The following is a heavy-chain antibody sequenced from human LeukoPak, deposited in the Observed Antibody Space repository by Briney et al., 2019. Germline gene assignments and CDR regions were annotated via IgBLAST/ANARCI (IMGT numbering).Heavy chain of an antibody. V-gene: IGHV1-2*02. D-gene: IGHD1-26*01. J-gene: IGHJ4*02. CDR2: INPNSGGT. CDR1: GYTFTGYY. Sequence: ASVRVSCKASGYTFTGYYMHWVRQAPGQGLEWMGWINPNSGGTNYAQKFQGRVTMTRDTSISTAYMELSRLRSDDTAVYYCARVRDIVGASVDYWGQGTLVIVSS. CDR3: ARVRDIVGASVDY.